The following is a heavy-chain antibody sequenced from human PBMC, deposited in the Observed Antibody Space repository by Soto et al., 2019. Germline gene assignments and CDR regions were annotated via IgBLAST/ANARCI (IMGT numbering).Heavy chain of an antibody. CDR3: ARSRYSYGYLDY. CDR2: ISYDGSNK. J-gene: IGHJ4*02. Sequence: QVQLVESGGGVVQPGRSLRLSCAASGFTFSSYAMHWVRQAPGKGLEWVAVISYDGSNKYYADSVKGRFTISRDNSKNTLYLQMNSLRAEDKAVYYCARSRYSYGYLDYWGQGPLVTVSS. D-gene: IGHD5-18*01. V-gene: IGHV3-30-3*01. CDR1: GFTFSSYA.